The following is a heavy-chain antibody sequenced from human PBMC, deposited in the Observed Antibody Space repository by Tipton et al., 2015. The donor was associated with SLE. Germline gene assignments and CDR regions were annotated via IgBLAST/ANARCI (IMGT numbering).Heavy chain of an antibody. CDR1: GGSISRTSDF. CDR3: ARGGRFRELSY. J-gene: IGHJ4*02. V-gene: IGHV4-39*07. CDR2: IHYSGGT. D-gene: IGHD3-10*01. Sequence: TLSLTCTVSGGSISRTSDFWGWIRQPPGKGLEWIGSIHYSGGTYYNPSLKSRLTISVDTSKNQFSLKLSSVTAADTAVYYCARGGRFRELSYWGQGTLVTVSS.